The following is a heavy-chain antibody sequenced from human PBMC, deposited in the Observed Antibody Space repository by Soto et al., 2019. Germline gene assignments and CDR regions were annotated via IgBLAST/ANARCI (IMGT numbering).Heavy chain of an antibody. CDR1: GGSFSGYY. Sequence: PSGTLSLTCAVYGGSFSGYYLSWIRQPPGKGLEWVGEINHSGSTNYNPAPKSRVTIFVDKTTKQFPLLLSSITAADTAVYDCARRKQPDPGNNWFDPWRQGTLVTVSS. D-gene: IGHD3-10*01. CDR2: INHSGST. J-gene: IGHJ5*02. CDR3: ARRKQPDPGNNWFDP. V-gene: IGHV4-34*01.